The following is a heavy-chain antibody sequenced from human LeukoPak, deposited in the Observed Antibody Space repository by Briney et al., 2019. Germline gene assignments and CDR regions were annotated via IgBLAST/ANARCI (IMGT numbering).Heavy chain of an antibody. CDR2: IYTTGKT. V-gene: IGHV3-53*01. CDR1: GFTVSINY. Sequence: GSLRLSCAASGFTVSINYMSWVRQAPGEGLEWVSVIYTTGKTYYADSVKGRFSISRDNSKNTVYLQMNSLRAEDTTVYYCAKVSPTGRAFDCWGQGTLVTVSS. D-gene: IGHD1-1*01. J-gene: IGHJ4*02. CDR3: AKVSPTGRAFDC.